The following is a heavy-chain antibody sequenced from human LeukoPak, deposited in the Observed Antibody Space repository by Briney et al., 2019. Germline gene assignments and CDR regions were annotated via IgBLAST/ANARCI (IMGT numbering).Heavy chain of an antibody. CDR2: INPSGGST. D-gene: IGHD3-10*01. V-gene: IGHV1-46*01. CDR1: GYTFTSYG. Sequence: GASVKVSCKASGYTFTSYGISWVRQAPGQGLEWMGIINPSGGSTSYAQKFQGRVTMTRDTSTSTVYMELSSLRSEDTAVYYCARLMVRGVIITGFDYWGQGTLVTVSS. J-gene: IGHJ4*02. CDR3: ARLMVRGVIITGFDY.